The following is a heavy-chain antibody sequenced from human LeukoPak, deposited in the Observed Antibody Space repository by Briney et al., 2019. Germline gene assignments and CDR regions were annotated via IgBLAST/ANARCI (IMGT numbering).Heavy chain of an antibody. CDR2: ISPKNGDT. CDR3: GRGIQSFDP. Sequence: GASVKVSCKASGYTFTAYYIHWVRQAPGQGLEWMGRISPKNGDTNNAQKFPDRVTMTMDTYMSAAYMEISRPTDDDTAAYYCGRGIQSFDPWGQGTLVTVSS. CDR1: GYTFTAYY. J-gene: IGHJ5*02. V-gene: IGHV1-2*06.